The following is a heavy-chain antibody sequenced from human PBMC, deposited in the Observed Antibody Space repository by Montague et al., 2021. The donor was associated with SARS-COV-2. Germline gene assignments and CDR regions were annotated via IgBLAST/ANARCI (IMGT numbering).Heavy chain of an antibody. Sequence: SLRLSCAASGFTFSSCWMHWVRQAPGKGLVWVSRINTDGSTSTYADSVKGRFTVSRDNAKNTLYLQMSSLRAEDTAVYYCARNSDSWGQGTLVTVSS. CDR2: INTDGSTS. V-gene: IGHV3-74*01. CDR3: ARNSDS. J-gene: IGHJ4*02. CDR1: GFTFSSCW.